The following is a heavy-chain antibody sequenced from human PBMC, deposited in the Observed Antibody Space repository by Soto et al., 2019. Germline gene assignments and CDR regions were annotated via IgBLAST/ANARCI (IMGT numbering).Heavy chain of an antibody. Sequence: EVQLVESGGGLVQPGGSLRLSCAASGFTFNTYWMHWVRQAPGKGLVWVSRIYSDGTSTSYADSVKGRFTISRDNAKNTVYLQMNSLRADDTAVYYCAREKRATGTTNDYWGQGTLVTVSS. CDR1: GFTFNTYW. CDR3: AREKRATGTTNDY. V-gene: IGHV3-74*01. D-gene: IGHD1-1*01. J-gene: IGHJ4*02. CDR2: IYSDGTST.